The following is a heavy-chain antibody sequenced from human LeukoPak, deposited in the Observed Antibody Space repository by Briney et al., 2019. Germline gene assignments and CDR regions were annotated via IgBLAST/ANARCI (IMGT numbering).Heavy chain of an antibody. CDR1: GGSISSSSYY. V-gene: IGHV4-39*01. CDR3: ARHRDYYGSGSYYITNWFDP. D-gene: IGHD3-10*01. Sequence: SETLSLTCTVSGGSISSSSYYWGWIRQPPGKGLEWIGSIYYSGSTYYNPSLKSRVTISVDTPKNQFSLKLSSVTAADTAVFYCARHRDYYGSGSYYITNWFDPWGQGTLVTVSS. CDR2: IYYSGST. J-gene: IGHJ5*02.